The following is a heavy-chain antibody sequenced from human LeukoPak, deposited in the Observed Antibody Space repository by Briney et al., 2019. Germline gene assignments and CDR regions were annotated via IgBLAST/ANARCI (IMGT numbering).Heavy chain of an antibody. D-gene: IGHD5-18*01. CDR3: ARGSVQLWLGYYYYYMDV. Sequence: SETLSLTCAVYGGSFSGYYWSWIRQPPGKGLEWIGEINHSGSTNYNPSLKSRVTISVDTSKSQFSLKLSSVTAADTAVYYCARGSVQLWLGYYYYYMDVWGKGTTVTVSS. J-gene: IGHJ6*03. CDR1: GGSFSGYY. CDR2: INHSGST. V-gene: IGHV4-34*01.